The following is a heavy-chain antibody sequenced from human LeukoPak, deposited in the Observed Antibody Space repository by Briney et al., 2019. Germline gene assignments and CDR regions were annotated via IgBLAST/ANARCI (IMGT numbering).Heavy chain of an antibody. CDR3: ARPHDSR. CDR1: GGSFSGYY. CDR2: INHSGST. J-gene: IGHJ4*02. V-gene: IGHV4-34*01. Sequence: SETLSLTCAVYGGSFSGYYWSWIRQPPGKGLEWIGEINHSGSTNYNPSLESRVTISVDTSKNQFSLKLSSVTAADTAVYYCARPHDSRWGQGTLVTVSS. D-gene: IGHD2-15*01.